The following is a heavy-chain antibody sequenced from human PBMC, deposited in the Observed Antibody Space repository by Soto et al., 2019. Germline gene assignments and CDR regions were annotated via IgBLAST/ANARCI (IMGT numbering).Heavy chain of an antibody. D-gene: IGHD3-10*01. J-gene: IGHJ6*02. CDR3: ARGDRGGSGSTASYYYSGLDV. CDR2: VSASGDIS. CDR1: GFTFTDYA. Sequence: EVQLLESGGKLAQPGGSLRLSCAASGFTFTDYAMTWVRQAPGKGLEWVSSVSASGDISYYADSVKGRFIISRDNSKNTLFLQMNSLRAEDTALYYCARGDRGGSGSTASYYYSGLDVWGQGTTISVSS. V-gene: IGHV3-23*01.